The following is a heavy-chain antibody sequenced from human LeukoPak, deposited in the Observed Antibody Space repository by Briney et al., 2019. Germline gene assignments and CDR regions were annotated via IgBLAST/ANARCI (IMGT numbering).Heavy chain of an antibody. V-gene: IGHV3-15*05. CDR1: GITFRNVW. Sequence: PGGSLRLSCAASGITFRNVWMSWVRQAPGKGLEWIGHIKTKAEGETTDHAAPVKDRFFISRDDSRNTLYLQMNSLKTEDTALYYCTVAAGTDHWGQGTLVTVSS. CDR3: TVAAGTDH. J-gene: IGHJ1*01. CDR2: IKTKAEGETT. D-gene: IGHD6-13*01.